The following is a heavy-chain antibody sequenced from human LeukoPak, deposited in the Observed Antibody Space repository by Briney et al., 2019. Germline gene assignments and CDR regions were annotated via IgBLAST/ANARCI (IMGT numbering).Heavy chain of an antibody. J-gene: IGHJ4*02. V-gene: IGHV3-9*01. D-gene: IGHD2-21*01. Sequence: PGGSLRLSCAASGFTFYDYAMHWVRQAPGKGLEWVSGVTWNGGNIGYADSVKGRFTISRDNAKNSLFLQMNSPTTEDTAFYYCAKGAYGDYVDSWGRGTLVTVSS. CDR2: VTWNGGNI. CDR3: AKGAYGDYVDS. CDR1: GFTFYDYA.